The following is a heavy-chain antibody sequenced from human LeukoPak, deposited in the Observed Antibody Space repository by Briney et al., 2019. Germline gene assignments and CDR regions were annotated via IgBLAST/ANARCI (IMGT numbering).Heavy chain of an antibody. CDR3: ARDREGLMVYADFESHDY. V-gene: IGHV7-4-1*02. CDR1: GYTFTNYA. J-gene: IGHJ4*02. Sequence: GASVKVSCKASGYTFTNYAMNWVRQAPGQGLEWMGWINTNTGNPTYAQGFTGRFVFSLDTSVSTAYLQISSLKAEDTAVYYCARDREGLMVYADFESHDYWGQGTLVTVSS. D-gene: IGHD2-8*01. CDR2: INTNTGNP.